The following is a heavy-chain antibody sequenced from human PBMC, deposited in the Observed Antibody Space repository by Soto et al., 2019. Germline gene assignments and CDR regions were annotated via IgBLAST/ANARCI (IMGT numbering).Heavy chain of an antibody. CDR1: GGSFSGHF. CDR3: ARGIGSIEAVQGDAPGSYYLDS. D-gene: IGHD3-10*01. J-gene: IGHJ4*02. V-gene: IGHV4-34*01. CDR2: INHSGSS. Sequence: KTSETLSLTCAVYGGSFSGHFWTWVRQPPGQGLEWLGEINHSGSSNYNPSLKSRLTMSVDTSKNQFSLKVTSVTAADTAVYYCARGIGSIEAVQGDAPGSYYLDSWGRGTLVTVSS.